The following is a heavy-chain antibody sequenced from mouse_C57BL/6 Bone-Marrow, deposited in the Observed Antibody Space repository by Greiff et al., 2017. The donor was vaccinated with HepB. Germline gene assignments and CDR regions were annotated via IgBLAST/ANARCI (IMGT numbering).Heavy chain of an antibody. CDR3: VRGGTGFAY. J-gene: IGHJ3*01. CDR1: GFSFNTYA. CDR2: IRSKSNNYAT. D-gene: IGHD3-3*01. Sequence: EVKVVESGGGLVQPKGSLKLSCAASGFSFNTYAMNWVRQAPGKGLEWVARIRSKSNNYATYYADSVKDRFTISRDDSESMLYLQMNNLKTEDTAMYYCVRGGTGFAYWGQGTLVTVSA. V-gene: IGHV10-1*01.